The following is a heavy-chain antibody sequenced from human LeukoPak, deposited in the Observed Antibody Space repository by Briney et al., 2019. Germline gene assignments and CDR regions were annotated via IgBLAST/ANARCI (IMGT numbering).Heavy chain of an antibody. CDR1: GFTFNYYW. Sequence: GGSLRHSCAASGFTFNYYWMHCVRHVPGKGLMWVSGINNDGTATYYADSVKGRFTISRDNAKNTVYLQMNGLRAEDTTVYYCATVSEYWGQGTLVTVSS. J-gene: IGHJ4*02. V-gene: IGHV3-74*01. CDR2: INNDGTAT. CDR3: ATVSEY.